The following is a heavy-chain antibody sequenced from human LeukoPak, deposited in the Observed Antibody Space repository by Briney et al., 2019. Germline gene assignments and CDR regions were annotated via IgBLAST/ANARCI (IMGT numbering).Heavy chain of an antibody. Sequence: PGGSLRLSCAASGFTFNKYWMSWVRQAPGKGLEWVSSISSRSSYTYYADSVKGRFTISRDNAKTSLYLQMNSLRAEDTAVYYCARLREIPVFGVVTKSTSYFDYWGQGTLVTVSS. CDR2: ISSRSSYT. J-gene: IGHJ4*02. V-gene: IGHV3-21*01. CDR3: ARLREIPVFGVVTKSTSYFDY. D-gene: IGHD3-3*01. CDR1: GFTFNKYW.